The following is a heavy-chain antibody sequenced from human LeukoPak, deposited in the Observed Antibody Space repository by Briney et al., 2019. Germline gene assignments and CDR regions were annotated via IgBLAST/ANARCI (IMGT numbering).Heavy chain of an antibody. CDR3: ARCDFWSGYSPDYYYYYMGV. V-gene: IGHV1-69*05. CDR2: IIPIFGTA. Sequence: SVKVSCKASGGTFSSYAISWVRQAPGQGLEWMGGIIPIFGTANYAQKFQGRVTITTDESTSIAYMELSSLRSEDTAVYYCARCDFWSGYSPDYYYYYMGVWGKGTTVTVSS. CDR1: GGTFSSYA. J-gene: IGHJ6*03. D-gene: IGHD3-3*01.